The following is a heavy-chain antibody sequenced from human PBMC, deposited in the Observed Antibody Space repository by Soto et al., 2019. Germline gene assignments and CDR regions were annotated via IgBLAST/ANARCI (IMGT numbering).Heavy chain of an antibody. V-gene: IGHV3-30*03. CDR2: ISYDGSDE. Sequence: QVQLVESGGGVVQPGRSLRLSCAASGFTFSSHGMHWVSQAPCKGQECVAVISYDGSDESYSDSVKGRFTISRDNSKNTLYLRMNSLRPADTAVYYCAIDQISGDYVAQFDYWGQGTLVTVSS. D-gene: IGHD4-17*01. CDR1: GFTFSSHG. CDR3: AIDQISGDYVAQFDY. J-gene: IGHJ4*02.